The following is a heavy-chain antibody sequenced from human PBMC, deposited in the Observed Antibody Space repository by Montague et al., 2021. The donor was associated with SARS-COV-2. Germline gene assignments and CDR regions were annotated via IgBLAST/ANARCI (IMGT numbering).Heavy chain of an antibody. CDR1: GFTFSSYA. CDR3: AREGYSGYDYPFYYYAMDV. D-gene: IGHD5-12*01. CDR2: ISYDGSNK. V-gene: IGHV3-30-3*01. Sequence: SLRLSWSASGFTFSSYAMHWVRQAPGKGLEWVAVISYDGSNKYYADSVKGRFTISRDNSKNTLYLQMNSLRAEDTAVCYCAREGYSGYDYPFYYYAMDVWGQGTTVTVSS. J-gene: IGHJ6*02.